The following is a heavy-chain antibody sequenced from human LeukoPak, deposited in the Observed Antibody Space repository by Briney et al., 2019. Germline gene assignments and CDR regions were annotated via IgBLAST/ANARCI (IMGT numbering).Heavy chain of an antibody. CDR3: ATLGVAGVNWFET. V-gene: IGHV1-2*06. Sequence: ASVKVSCKASGYTFTGYYMHWVRQAPGQGLEWMGRINPNSGGTNYAQKFQGRVTMTRDTSISTAYMELSRLRSDDTAVYYCATLGVAGVNWFETYGQGTLVTVSS. J-gene: IGHJ5*02. CDR1: GYTFTGYY. CDR2: INPNSGGT. D-gene: IGHD6-19*01.